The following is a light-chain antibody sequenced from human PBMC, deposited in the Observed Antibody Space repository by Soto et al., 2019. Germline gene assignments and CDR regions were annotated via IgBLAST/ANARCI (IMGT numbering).Light chain of an antibody. V-gene: IGKV3-11*01. CDR2: DAS. Sequence: EIVLTQSPATLSLSPGDRATVSCRASQSVSSYLAWYQQKPGQAPRLLIYDASNRSTGIPARFSGSGSGTDFTLTISSLEPEDFAVYYCQQRSNWPRTFGQGTKLEIK. CDR3: QQRSNWPRT. J-gene: IGKJ2*01. CDR1: QSVSSY.